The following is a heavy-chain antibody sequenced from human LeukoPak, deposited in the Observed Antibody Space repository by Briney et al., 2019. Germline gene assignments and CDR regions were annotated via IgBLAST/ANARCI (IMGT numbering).Heavy chain of an antibody. Sequence: GASVKVSCKAFGYTFSTHGIHWVRQASGQGLEWMGYMNPSSGNTDYAQRFQGRVTMTGDTSKSTAYMELSSLKSEDTAVYFCTRGLHSSGWSFEEYYYGMDVWGQGTTVTVSS. D-gene: IGHD6-19*01. CDR1: GYTFSTHG. V-gene: IGHV1-8*01. J-gene: IGHJ6*02. CDR3: TRGLHSSGWSFEEYYYGMDV. CDR2: MNPSSGNT.